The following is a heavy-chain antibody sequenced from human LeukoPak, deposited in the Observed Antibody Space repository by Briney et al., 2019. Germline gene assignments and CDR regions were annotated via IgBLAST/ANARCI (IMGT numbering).Heavy chain of an antibody. Sequence: SLKIPCKGSGYSFTSYWIGWVGQMPGKGREWMGIIYPGDSDARYSPSFQGQVTISADKSISTAYLQWSSLKASDTAMYYCARRRDLYSGSYYPFDYWGQGTLVTVSS. CDR3: ARRRDLYSGSYYPFDY. CDR2: IYPGDSDA. D-gene: IGHD1-26*01. J-gene: IGHJ4*02. CDR1: GYSFTSYW. V-gene: IGHV5-51*01.